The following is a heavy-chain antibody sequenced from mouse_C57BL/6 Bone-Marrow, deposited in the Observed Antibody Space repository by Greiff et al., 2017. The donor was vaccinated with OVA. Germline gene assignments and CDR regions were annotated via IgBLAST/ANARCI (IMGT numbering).Heavy chain of an antibody. CDR1: GYTFTGYW. CDR2: ILPGSGST. J-gene: IGHJ2*01. V-gene: IGHV1-9*01. D-gene: IGHD1-1*01. Sequence: QVQLKQSGAELMKPGATVKLSCKATGYTFTGYWIEWVKQRPGHGPERIGEILPGSGSTNYYEKFKGKATFPADTSSNSAYMQLSSLTTEDSAIYYCATSLYGSPWYFDYWGQGTTLTVSS. CDR3: ATSLYGSPWYFDY.